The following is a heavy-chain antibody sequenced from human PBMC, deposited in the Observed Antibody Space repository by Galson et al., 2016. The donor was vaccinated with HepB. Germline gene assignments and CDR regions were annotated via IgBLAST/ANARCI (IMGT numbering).Heavy chain of an antibody. CDR3: VRGSGWLSDH. Sequence: SLRLSCAASGFTFSTYAVHWVRQAPGKGLEWVAIIKQDGSEEIYADSVRGRFTISGDNAKNLQFLQMNSLRGEDTAVYYCVRGSGWLSDHWGQGILVTVSS. CDR2: IKQDGSEE. J-gene: IGHJ4*02. D-gene: IGHD6-19*01. V-gene: IGHV3-7*03. CDR1: GFTFSTYA.